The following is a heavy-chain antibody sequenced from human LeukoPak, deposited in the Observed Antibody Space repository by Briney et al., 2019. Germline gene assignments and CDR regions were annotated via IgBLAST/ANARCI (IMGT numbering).Heavy chain of an antibody. Sequence: ASVKDSCKASGYSFIDYHMHWVRHAPGQGLEWMGWIDPNGGGTTYAQNLQGRVTMTRDTSISIVYMELSRLRSGDTAVYYCARESAGGFGELLYWGQGTLVTVSS. J-gene: IGHJ4*02. V-gene: IGHV1-2*02. CDR3: ARESAGGFGELLY. D-gene: IGHD3-10*01. CDR1: GYSFIDYH. CDR2: IDPNGGGT.